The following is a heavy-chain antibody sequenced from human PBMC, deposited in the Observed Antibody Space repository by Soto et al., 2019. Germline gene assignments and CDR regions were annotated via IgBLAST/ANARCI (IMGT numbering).Heavy chain of an antibody. CDR1: GFTFSDYW. CDR3: ARVGLNVFRAANDSYNWFEP. D-gene: IGHD6-25*01. Sequence: PGGSLRLSCEASGFTFSDYWIHWVRQAPGRGLVWVSRVQGNGIGTNYADSVEGRFTISRDNAKNTVYLQMNSLRIEDTAVYYCARVGLNVFRAANDSYNWFEPWGQGTLVTVSS. V-gene: IGHV3-74*01. CDR2: VQGNGIGT. J-gene: IGHJ5*02.